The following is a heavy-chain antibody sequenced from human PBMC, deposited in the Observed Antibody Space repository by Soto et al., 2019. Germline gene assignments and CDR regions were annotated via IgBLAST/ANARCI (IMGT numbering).Heavy chain of an antibody. J-gene: IGHJ4*02. CDR3: ARAPTTYYYGSGSYESGFFDY. CDR2: INAGNGNT. D-gene: IGHD3-10*01. CDR1: GYTFTSYA. V-gene: IGHV1-3*01. Sequence: ASVKVSCKASGYTFTSYAMHWVRQAPGQRLEWMGWINAGNGNTKYSQKFQGRVTIIRDTSASAAYMELSSLRSEDTAVYYCARAPTTYYYGSGSYESGFFDYWGQGTLVTVSS.